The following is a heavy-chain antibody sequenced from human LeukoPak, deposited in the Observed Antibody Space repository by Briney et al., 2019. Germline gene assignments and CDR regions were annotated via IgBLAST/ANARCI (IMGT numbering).Heavy chain of an antibody. D-gene: IGHD2-21*02. CDR2: IFHSGST. J-gene: IGHJ4*02. V-gene: IGHV4-59*11. CDR3: ARGFSVVVTAIPYYYFDY. Sequence: SETLSLTCTVSGGSIKSHFWSWVRQPPGKRLEWFGYIFHSGSTNYNPSLKSRVTISVDTSKNQFSLKLSSVTAADTAVYYCARGFSVVVTAIPYYYFDYWGQGTLVTVSS. CDR1: GGSIKSHF.